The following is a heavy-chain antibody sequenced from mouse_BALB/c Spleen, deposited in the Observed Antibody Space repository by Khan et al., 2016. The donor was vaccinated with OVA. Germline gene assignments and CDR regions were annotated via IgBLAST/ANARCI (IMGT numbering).Heavy chain of an antibody. V-gene: IGHV1S137*01. CDR1: GYTFTDYA. CDR3: ARGSCHLYDAVYY. Sequence: QVQLKESGAELVRPGVSVKISCKGSGYTFTDYAMHWVKQSHAKNLEWIGVISTYYGEATYNQKFKGKATMTVDKSSSTAYLELARLTSEDSAIYSCARGSCHLYDAVYYWGQGTSVTVSS. CDR2: ISTYYGEA. J-gene: IGHJ4*01.